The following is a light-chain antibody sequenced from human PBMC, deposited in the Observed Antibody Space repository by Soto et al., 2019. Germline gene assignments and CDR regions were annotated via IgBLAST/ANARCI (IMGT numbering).Light chain of an antibody. CDR1: SSDVGAYNY. V-gene: IGLV2-14*01. J-gene: IGLJ1*01. CDR2: DVT. Sequence: QSVLTQSASVSGSPGQSITISCTGTSSDVGAYNYVSWYQQHPGKAPKVMIHDVTNRPSGVSSRFSGSKSGNTASLTISGLQAEDEADYYCSSYTGTDTAYVFGTGTKLTVL. CDR3: SSYTGTDTAYV.